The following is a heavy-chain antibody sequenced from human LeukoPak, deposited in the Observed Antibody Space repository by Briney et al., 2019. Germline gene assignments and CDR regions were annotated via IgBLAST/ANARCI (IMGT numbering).Heavy chain of an antibody. CDR1: GGSFSGYY. D-gene: IGHD6-13*01. CDR2: INHSGST. Sequence: SESLSLAYAVYGGSFSGYYWSWIRQPPGKGLEWIGEINHSGSTNYNPSLKSRATISVDTSKNQFSLKPSSVTAADTAVYYCARGIAAAVYYFDYWGQGTLVTVSS. J-gene: IGHJ4*02. CDR3: ARGIAAAVYYFDY. V-gene: IGHV4-34*01.